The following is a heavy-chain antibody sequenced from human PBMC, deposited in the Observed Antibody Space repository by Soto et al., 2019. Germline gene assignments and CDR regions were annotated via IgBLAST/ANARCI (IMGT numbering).Heavy chain of an antibody. CDR3: ARPAIAATVSAFDN. CDR1: GGSFSGYY. Sequence: QVQLQQWGAGLLKPSETLSLTCAVYGGSFSGYYWSWIRRPPGKGLEWIGEINHSGSTNYNPSLKSRVAIFVDTSTNRFSLKLSSVTAADTAVYYWARPAIAATVSAFDNWGQGTLVTVSS. CDR2: INHSGST. J-gene: IGHJ4*02. V-gene: IGHV4-34*01. D-gene: IGHD6-13*01.